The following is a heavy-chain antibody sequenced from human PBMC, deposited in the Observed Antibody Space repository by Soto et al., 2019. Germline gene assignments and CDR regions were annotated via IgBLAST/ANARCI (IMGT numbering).Heavy chain of an antibody. CDR2: FTRSGNT. V-gene: IGHV3-23*01. CDR1: GFTFSNYA. CDR3: EREYSPGGTYYDY. Sequence: PGGSLRLSCAASGFTFSNYAMSWVRQAPGKGLEWVSTFTRSGNTYYADSVKGRFTISRDNSKNTLYLQMDSLRAEDTAVYYCEREYSPGGTYYDYWGLGILVTVSS. J-gene: IGHJ4*02. D-gene: IGHD1-1*01.